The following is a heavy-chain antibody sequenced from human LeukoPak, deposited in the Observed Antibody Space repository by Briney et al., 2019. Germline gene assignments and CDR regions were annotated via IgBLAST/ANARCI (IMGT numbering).Heavy chain of an antibody. CDR3: ARRGPIGQQLSFDY. V-gene: IGHV4-59*01. CDR2: IYYSGST. Sequence: SETLSLTCTVSGGSISSYYWSWIRQPPGKGLEWIGYIYYSGSTNYNPSLKSRVTISADTSKNQFSLKLSSVTAADTAVYYCARRGPIGQQLSFDYWGQGTLVTVSS. J-gene: IGHJ4*02. D-gene: IGHD6-13*01. CDR1: GGSISSYY.